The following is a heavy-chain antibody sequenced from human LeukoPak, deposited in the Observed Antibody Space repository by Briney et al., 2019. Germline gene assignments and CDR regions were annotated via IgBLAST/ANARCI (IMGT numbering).Heavy chain of an antibody. V-gene: IGHV3-23*01. CDR2: ISGSGGST. Sequence: GGSLRLSCAASGFTFSNYAMSWVRQAPGKGLEWVSAISGSGGSTYYADSVKGRFTISRDNSKNTLYLQMNSLRAEDTAVYYCAKLGIVVAVAATTWFDPWGQGTLVTVSS. CDR1: GFTFSNYA. D-gene: IGHD2-15*01. J-gene: IGHJ5*02. CDR3: AKLGIVVAVAATTWFDP.